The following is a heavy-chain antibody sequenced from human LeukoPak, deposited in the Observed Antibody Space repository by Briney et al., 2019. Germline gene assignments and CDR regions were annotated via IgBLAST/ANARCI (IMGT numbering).Heavy chain of an antibody. D-gene: IGHD3-3*01. V-gene: IGHV3-21*01. J-gene: IGHJ4*02. CDR2: ISSSSSYI. Sequence: GGSLRLSCAASGCTFSSYSMNWVRQAPGKGLEWVSSISSSSSYIYYADSVKGRFTISRDNAKNSLYLQMNSLRAEDTAVYYCARASGSGYYDYWGQGTLVTVSS. CDR1: GCTFSSYS. CDR3: ARASGSGYYDY.